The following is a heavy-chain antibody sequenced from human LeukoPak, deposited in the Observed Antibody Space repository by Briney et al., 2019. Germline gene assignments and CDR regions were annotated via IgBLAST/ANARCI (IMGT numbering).Heavy chain of an antibody. CDR2: IYYSGST. CDR1: GGSITTFY. J-gene: IGHJ6*03. V-gene: IGHV4-59*01. D-gene: IGHD6-19*01. Sequence: PSETLSLTCTVSGGSITTFYWSWIRQTPGTGLEWIGYIYYSGSTIYNPSLKSRVTLSVDTSKNQFSLKLSSVTAADTAVYYCARDGTPVAGYYNYYMDVWGKGTTVTVSS. CDR3: ARDGTPVAGYYNYYMDV.